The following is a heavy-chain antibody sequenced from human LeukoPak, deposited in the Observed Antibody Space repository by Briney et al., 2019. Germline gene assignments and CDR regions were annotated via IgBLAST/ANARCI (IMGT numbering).Heavy chain of an antibody. CDR1: GFTFSSSW. Sequence: PGGSVRLSCAPSGFTFSSSWMSWVPHAPGKGREWVAYIKQDGSDKYYVDSVKGRFTISRDNAKNSLYLQMNSLRAEDTALYYCARLGSNYYYYMDVWGKGTTVTVSS. CDR3: ARLGSNYYYYMDV. D-gene: IGHD5/OR15-5a*01. CDR2: IKQDGSDK. J-gene: IGHJ6*03. V-gene: IGHV3-7*01.